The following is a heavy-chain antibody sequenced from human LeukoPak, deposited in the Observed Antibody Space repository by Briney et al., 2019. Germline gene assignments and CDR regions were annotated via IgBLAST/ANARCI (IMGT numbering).Heavy chain of an antibody. CDR1: GYTFTNYF. D-gene: IGHD2-8*01. CDR3: ARGPNTGAFDI. CDR2: INPKSGDT. J-gene: IGHJ3*02. V-gene: IGHV1-2*02. Sequence: GASVKVSCKASGYTFTNYFMHWMRQAPGQGLEWMGWINPKSGDTKYAQNFQGRVTMTRDTSISTAYMELSRLRSDDTAVYYCARGPNTGAFDIWGQGTMVAVSS.